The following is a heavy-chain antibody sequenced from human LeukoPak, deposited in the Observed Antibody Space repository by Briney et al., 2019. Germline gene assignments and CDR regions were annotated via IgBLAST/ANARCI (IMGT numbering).Heavy chain of an antibody. CDR3: ARGVYSSGRADVFDI. CDR1: GFTFSTSI. CDR2: IIGNGDII. V-gene: IGHV3-64*02. Sequence: PGGSLRLSCVASGFTFSTSIMHWVRQAPGKGLEYVSVIIGNGDIIAYADSVKGRFTISRDNSKNTLYLQMGSLRPEDMAVYYCARGVYSSGRADVFDIWGQGTKVIVSS. D-gene: IGHD6-19*01. J-gene: IGHJ3*02.